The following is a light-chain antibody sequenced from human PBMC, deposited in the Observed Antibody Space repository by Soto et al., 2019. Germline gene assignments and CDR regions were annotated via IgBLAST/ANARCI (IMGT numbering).Light chain of an antibody. CDR3: QEYTTYSRT. Sequence: DIQMTQSPSTLSASVGDRVTITCRASQSINRWLAWYQQKLGRAPTVLIYDVSTLESGVPSRFSGGGSGTEFTLTITSLQPDDFATYYCQEYTTYSRTFGQGTKVEVK. CDR1: QSINRW. J-gene: IGKJ1*01. CDR2: DVS. V-gene: IGKV1-5*01.